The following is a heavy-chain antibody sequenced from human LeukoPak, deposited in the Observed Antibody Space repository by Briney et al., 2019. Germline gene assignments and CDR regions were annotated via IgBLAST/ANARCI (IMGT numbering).Heavy chain of an antibody. J-gene: IGHJ4*02. CDR1: GGSISSSSYY. CDR3: ARAAKQAMIVVITAFDY. CDR2: IYYSGST. V-gene: IGHV4-39*01. D-gene: IGHD3-22*01. Sequence: ASETLSLTCTVCGGSISSSSYYWGWIRQPPGKGLEWIGSIYYSGSTYYNPSLKSRVTISVDTSENQFSLKLSSVTAADTAVYYCARAAKQAMIVVITAFDYWGQGTLVTVSS.